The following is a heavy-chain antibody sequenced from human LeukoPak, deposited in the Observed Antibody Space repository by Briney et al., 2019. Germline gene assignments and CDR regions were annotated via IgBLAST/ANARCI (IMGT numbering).Heavy chain of an antibody. CDR3: ARIRDGYNIDY. Sequence: TLSLTCTVSGGSISSYYWSWIRQPPGKALEWLARIDWDDDKYYSTSLKTRLTISKDTSKNQVVLTMTNMDPVDTATYYCARIRDGYNIDYWGQGTLVTVSS. CDR1: GGSISSYY. V-gene: IGHV2-70*11. D-gene: IGHD5-24*01. CDR2: IDWDDDK. J-gene: IGHJ4*02.